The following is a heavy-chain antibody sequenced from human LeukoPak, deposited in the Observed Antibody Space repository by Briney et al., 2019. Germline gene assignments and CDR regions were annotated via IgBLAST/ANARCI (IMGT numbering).Heavy chain of an antibody. CDR2: ISLSGVT. CDR1: GGSISSTNW. V-gene: IGHV4-4*02. D-gene: IGHD1-26*01. J-gene: IGHJ4*02. Sequence: PSGTLSLTCGVSGGSISSTNWWSWVRQPPGQGLEWIGEISLSGVTNYNPSLKSRVTMSLDRSKNHLSLTLTSVTAADTAVYYCSRESGAFSPFGYWGQGTLVAVSS. CDR3: SRESGAFSPFGY.